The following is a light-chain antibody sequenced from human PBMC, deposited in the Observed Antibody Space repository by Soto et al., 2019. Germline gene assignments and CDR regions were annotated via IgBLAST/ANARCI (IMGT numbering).Light chain of an antibody. V-gene: IGLV2-8*01. CDR1: SSDVGAYNY. CDR2: EVT. CDR3: SSHGGVNNVL. J-gene: IGLJ3*02. Sequence: QSALTQPPSASGSTGQSVTISCTGTSSDVGAYNYVSWYLQHPGKAPKLMIYEVTKRPSGVPDRFSGSKSGNKASLTVSGLQAEDEGDDYCSSHGGVNNVLFGGGTKLTVL.